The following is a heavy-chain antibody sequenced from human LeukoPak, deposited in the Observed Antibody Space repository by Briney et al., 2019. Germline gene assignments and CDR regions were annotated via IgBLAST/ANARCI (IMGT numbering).Heavy chain of an antibody. V-gene: IGHV3-23*01. D-gene: IGHD6-19*01. Sequence: PGGSLRLSCAASGFTFRRYGMTWVRQAPGKGLEWVSSISGSGGSTFYADSVKGRFTISRDNSKNTLYLQMNSLRAEDTAVYYCAKDRAYSSGLGAFDIWGQGTMVTVAS. J-gene: IGHJ3*02. CDR3: AKDRAYSSGLGAFDI. CDR2: ISGSGGST. CDR1: GFTFRRYG.